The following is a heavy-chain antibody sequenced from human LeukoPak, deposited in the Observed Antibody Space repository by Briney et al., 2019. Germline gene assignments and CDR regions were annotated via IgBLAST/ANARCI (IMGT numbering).Heavy chain of an antibody. J-gene: IGHJ5*02. CDR2: IWYDGSNK. Sequence: GGSLGLSCAASGFTFSSYGMHWVRQAPGKGLEWVAVIWYDGSNKYYADSVKGRFTISRDNSKNTLYLQMNSLRAEDTAVYYCARDKWGDGYNYDNWFDPWGQGTLVTVSS. V-gene: IGHV3-33*01. CDR3: ARDKWGDGYNYDNWFDP. D-gene: IGHD5-24*01. CDR1: GFTFSSYG.